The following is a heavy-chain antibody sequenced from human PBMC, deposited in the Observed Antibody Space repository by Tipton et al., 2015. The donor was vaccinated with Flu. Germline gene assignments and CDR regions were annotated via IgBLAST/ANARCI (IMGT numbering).Heavy chain of an antibody. CDR1: GGSISRYY. CDR3: ARADPDIVVEQPAPDAFDV. V-gene: IGHV4-59*01. CDR2: IYYSGRT. Sequence: GLVKPSEALSLTCTVSGGSISRYYWTWIRQAPEKGLEWIGHIYYSGRTDYNPSLKSRITLSLDTSKKQISLKLTSVTAADTAVYYCARADPDIVVEQPAPDAFDVWGQGTTVMVSS. J-gene: IGHJ3*01. D-gene: IGHD2-15*01.